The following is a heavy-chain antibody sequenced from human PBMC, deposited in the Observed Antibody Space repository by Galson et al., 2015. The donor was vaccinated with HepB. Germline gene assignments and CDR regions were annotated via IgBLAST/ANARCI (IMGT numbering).Heavy chain of an antibody. CDR1: GGTFSSYA. CDR2: IIPILGIA. D-gene: IGHD3-10*01. J-gene: IGHJ3*02. Sequence: SVKVSCKASGGTFSSYAISWVRQAPGQGLEWMGGIIPILGIANYAQKLQGRVTITADESTSTAYMELSSLRSEDTAVYYCARENTWGNFGATRGAFDIWGQGTMVTVSS. V-gene: IGHV1-69*10. CDR3: ARENTWGNFGATRGAFDI.